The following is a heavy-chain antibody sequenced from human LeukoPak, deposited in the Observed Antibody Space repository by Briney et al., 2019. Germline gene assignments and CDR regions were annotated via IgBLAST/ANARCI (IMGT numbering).Heavy chain of an antibody. D-gene: IGHD6-19*01. J-gene: IGHJ6*02. CDR2: ISSSGSTI. Sequence: GGSLRLSCAASGFTFSDYYMSWIRQAPGKGLEWVSYISSSGSTIYYADSVKGGFTISRDNAKNSLYLQMNSLRAEDTAVYYCARSIGIAVAGNYYGMDVWGQGTTVTVSS. CDR1: GFTFSDYY. CDR3: ARSIGIAVAGNYYGMDV. V-gene: IGHV3-11*01.